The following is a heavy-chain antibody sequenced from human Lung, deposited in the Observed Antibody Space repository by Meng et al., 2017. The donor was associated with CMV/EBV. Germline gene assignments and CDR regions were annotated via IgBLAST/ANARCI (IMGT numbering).Heavy chain of an antibody. J-gene: IGHJ4*02. Sequence: SVKVSCXAPRNFFTRHAITWVRQAPGQGLEWMGWISADNQNTNLIQKFQGRITLTTDTSTSTAYMELRSLRSDDTAVYYCARGGDYGDFHDPFDYWGQGTLVTVSS. CDR1: RNFFTRHA. V-gene: IGHV1-18*01. CDR2: ISADNQNT. CDR3: ARGGDYGDFHDPFDY. D-gene: IGHD4-17*01.